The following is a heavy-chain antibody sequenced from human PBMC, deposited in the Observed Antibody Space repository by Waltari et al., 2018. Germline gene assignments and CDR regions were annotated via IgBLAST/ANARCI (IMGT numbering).Heavy chain of an antibody. CDR1: GFTFSSYA. Sequence: QVQLVESGGGVVQPGRSLRLSCAASGFTFSSYAMHWVRQAPGKGLEWVAVISYDGSNKYYADSVKGRFTISRDNSKNTLYLQMNSLRAEDTAVYYCARESGSYIIDYWGQGTLVTVSS. CDR2: ISYDGSNK. CDR3: ARESGSYIIDY. D-gene: IGHD1-26*01. V-gene: IGHV3-30-3*01. J-gene: IGHJ4*02.